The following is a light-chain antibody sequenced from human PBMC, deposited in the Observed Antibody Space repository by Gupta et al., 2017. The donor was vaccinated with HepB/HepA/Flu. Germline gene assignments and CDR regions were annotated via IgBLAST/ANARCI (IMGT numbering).Light chain of an antibody. CDR2: KAS. V-gene: IGKV1-5*03. CDR3: QQNKTYSWT. J-gene: IGKJ1*01. Sequence: DIQMTQSPSTLSASLGDRVTITCRASQSISHWLAWYQQKPGKAPKLLIYKASSLETGVPSRFSGSGSETEFTLTIIGLQPADFATYYCQQNKTYSWTFGQGTKLEIK. CDR1: QSISHW.